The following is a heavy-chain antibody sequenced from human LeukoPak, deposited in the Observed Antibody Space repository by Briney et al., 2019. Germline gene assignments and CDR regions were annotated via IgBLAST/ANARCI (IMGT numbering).Heavy chain of an antibody. CDR2: ITISSNFI. V-gene: IGHV3-21*01. CDR3: ARDGHGDGFLTGYSYFGMDV. D-gene: IGHD3-9*01. CDR1: GFSLSSYS. Sequence: GGSLSLSCAASGFSLSSYSMNWVRQAPGKGLEWVSSITISSNFIYYADSVKGRFTISRDNAKSSLFLQMNSLRAEDTAVYFCARDGHGDGFLTGYSYFGMDVWGQGTTVTVSS. J-gene: IGHJ6*02.